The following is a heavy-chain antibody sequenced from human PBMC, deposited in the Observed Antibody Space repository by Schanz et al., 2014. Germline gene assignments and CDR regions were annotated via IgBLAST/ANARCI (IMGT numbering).Heavy chain of an antibody. D-gene: IGHD3-3*01. V-gene: IGHV1-69*04. J-gene: IGHJ5*02. CDR3: AGGNTISGVVILGWLDP. CDR2: IIPNLGSA. CDR1: GDTLSSYG. Sequence: QVPLVQSGAEVKKPGSSVTVSCTASGDTLSSYGISWVRQAPVQGLEWMGRIIPNLGSANYAQKFQGRVTITADKYTSTGCMKVSSLRAEDSAIYYWAGGNTISGVVILGWLDPWGQGTLVTVSS.